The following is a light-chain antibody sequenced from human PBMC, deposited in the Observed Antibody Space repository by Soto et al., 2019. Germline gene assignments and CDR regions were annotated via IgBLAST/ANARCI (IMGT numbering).Light chain of an antibody. Sequence: DIQMTQSPSSLSASVGDRVTITCRASQDINNYLAWYQQKPGKPPKLLIYAASTLQSGVPSRFSGGGSGTAFTLTINSLQPEDVATYSCQRYSNGPPVTFGPGTKV. CDR1: QDINNY. V-gene: IGKV1-27*01. CDR3: QRYSNGPPVT. CDR2: AAS. J-gene: IGKJ3*01.